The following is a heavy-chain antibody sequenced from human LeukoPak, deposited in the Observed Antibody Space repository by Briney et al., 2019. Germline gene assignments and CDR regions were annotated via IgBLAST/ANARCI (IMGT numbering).Heavy chain of an antibody. V-gene: IGHV3-13*01. CDR3: TRGGLEAPCDV. CDR1: GFTFSNYD. Sequence: GGSLRLSCSASGFTFSNYDMHWVRQAQGKGLEWVSSIGTGGHTYYTPSVKGRFTIYRENAKNSLYLQMNSLVAGDTAIYYCTRGGLEAPCDVWGQGTMVAVSS. J-gene: IGHJ3*01. CDR2: IGTGGHT. D-gene: IGHD5-24*01.